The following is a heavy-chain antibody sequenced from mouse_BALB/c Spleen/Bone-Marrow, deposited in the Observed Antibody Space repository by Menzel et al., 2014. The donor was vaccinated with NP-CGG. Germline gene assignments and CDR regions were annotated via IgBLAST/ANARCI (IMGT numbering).Heavy chain of an antibody. CDR1: GFDFSRYW. J-gene: IGHJ4*01. CDR3: ARPRGNYAMDY. Sequence: DVQLQESGGGLVQPGGSLKLSCAASGFDFSRYWMSWVRQAPGKGLEWIGEINPDSSTINYTPSLKDKFIISRDNAKNTLYLQMSKVRSEDTALCYCARPRGNYAMDYWGQGTPVTVSS. CDR2: INPDSSTI. V-gene: IGHV4-1*02.